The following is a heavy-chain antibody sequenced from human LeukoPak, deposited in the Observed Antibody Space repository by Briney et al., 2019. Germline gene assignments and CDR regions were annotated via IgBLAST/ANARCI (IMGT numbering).Heavy chain of an antibody. Sequence: SETLSLTCTVSGGSISSYYWSWIRQPPGKGREWIGYIYYSGSTNYNPSLKSRVTISVDTSKNQFSLKLSSVTAADTAVYYCAREEQWLVGYFDYWGQGTLVTVSS. CDR1: GGSISSYY. V-gene: IGHV4-59*01. J-gene: IGHJ4*02. CDR2: IYYSGST. CDR3: AREEQWLVGYFDY. D-gene: IGHD6-19*01.